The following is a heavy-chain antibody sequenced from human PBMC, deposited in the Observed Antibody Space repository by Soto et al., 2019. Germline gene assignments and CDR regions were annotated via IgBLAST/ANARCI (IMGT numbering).Heavy chain of an antibody. CDR3: AGAYGDTPVRVGY. CDR1: GFTFSDYY. J-gene: IGHJ4*02. Sequence: LXLSCAASGFTFSDYYMSWIRQAPGKGLEWVSYISSSGSTIYYADSVKGRFTISRDNAKNSLYLQMNSLRAEDTAVYYCAGAYGDTPVRVGYWGQRTLVTVSS. CDR2: ISSSGSTI. D-gene: IGHD4-17*01. V-gene: IGHV3-11*01.